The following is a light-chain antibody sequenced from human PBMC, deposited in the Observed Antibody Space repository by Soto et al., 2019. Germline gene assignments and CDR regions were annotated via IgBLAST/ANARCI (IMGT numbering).Light chain of an antibody. J-gene: IGKJ1*01. Sequence: ETVLTQSPGTLSLSPGERATLSCRASQSVSSSFLAWYQQKPNQAPRLLIYGASSRATGIPDRFSGSGSGTDFPLTITRVEPEDFAVYCSQQYGSAPWTFGQGTKLELK. CDR2: GAS. V-gene: IGKV3-20*01. CDR1: QSVSSSF. CDR3: QQYGSAPWT.